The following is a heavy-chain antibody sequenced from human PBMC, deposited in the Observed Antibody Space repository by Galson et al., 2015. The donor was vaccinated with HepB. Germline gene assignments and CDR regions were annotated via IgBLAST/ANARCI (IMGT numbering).Heavy chain of an antibody. V-gene: IGHV4-34*01. D-gene: IGHD5-18*01. J-gene: IGHJ6*02. CDR2: INHYGTT. CDR1: GGSFSGLY. Sequence: LSLTCAVHGGSFSGLYWSWIRQPPGKGLEWIGEINHYGTTNYSPSLKSRVTISVDTSRNQFSLNLTSVTAADTAVYYCASLTTMAPPYGLDVWGQGIPVTVSS. CDR3: ASLTTMAPPYGLDV.